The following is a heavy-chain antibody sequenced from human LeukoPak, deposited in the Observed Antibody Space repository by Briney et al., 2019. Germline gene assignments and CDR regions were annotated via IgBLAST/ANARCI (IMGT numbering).Heavy chain of an antibody. V-gene: IGHV3-33*06. J-gene: IGHJ6*03. CDR1: GFTFSSYG. CDR2: IWYDGSNK. Sequence: GGSLRLSCAASGFTFSSYGMHWVRQAPGKGLEWVAVIWYDGSNKYYADSVKGRFTISRDNPKNTLYLQMNSLRAEDTAVYYCAKGWAQYYYDSSGYSENYYMDVWGKGTMVTVSS. CDR3: AKGWAQYYYDSSGYSENYYMDV. D-gene: IGHD3-22*01.